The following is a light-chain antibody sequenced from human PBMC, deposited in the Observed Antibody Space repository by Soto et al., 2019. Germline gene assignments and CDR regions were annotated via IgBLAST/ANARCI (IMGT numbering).Light chain of an antibody. V-gene: IGLV4-60*02. J-gene: IGLJ3*02. Sequence: QSVLTQSSSASASLGSSVKLTCTLSSGHSSYIIAWHQQQPGKAPRYLMKLEGSGSYNKGSGVPDRFSGSSSGADRYLTISNLQFVDEADYYCETWDSNTWVFGGGTQLTVL. CDR3: ETWDSNTWV. CDR1: SGHSSYI. CDR2: LEGSGSY.